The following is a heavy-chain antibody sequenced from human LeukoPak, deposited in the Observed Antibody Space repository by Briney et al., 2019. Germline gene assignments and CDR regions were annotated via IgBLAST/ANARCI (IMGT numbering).Heavy chain of an antibody. CDR1: GFTFSSYS. CDR2: ISSSSSYI. D-gene: IGHD1-26*01. J-gene: IGHJ3*02. CDR3: ARVGATTPKAFDI. Sequence: GGSLRLSCAASGFTFSSYSMTWVRQAPGKGLEWVSSISSSSSYIYYADSVKGRFTISRDNAKNSLYLQMNSLRAEDTAVYYCARVGATTPKAFDIWGQGTMVTVSS. V-gene: IGHV3-21*01.